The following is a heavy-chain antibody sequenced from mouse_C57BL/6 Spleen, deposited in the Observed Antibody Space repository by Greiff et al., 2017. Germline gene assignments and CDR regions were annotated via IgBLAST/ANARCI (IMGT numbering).Heavy chain of an antibody. CDR3: TRDGYDKENAMDY. CDR1: GFTFSSYA. J-gene: IGHJ3*01. V-gene: IGHV5-9-1*02. Sequence: EVMLVESGEGLVKPGGSLKLSCAASGFTFSSYAMSWVRQTPEKRLEWVAYISSGGDYIYYADTVKGRLTISRDNARNTLYLQMSSLKSEDTAMYYCTRDGYDKENAMDYWGQGTLVTVSA. D-gene: IGHD2-2*01. CDR2: ISSGGDYI.